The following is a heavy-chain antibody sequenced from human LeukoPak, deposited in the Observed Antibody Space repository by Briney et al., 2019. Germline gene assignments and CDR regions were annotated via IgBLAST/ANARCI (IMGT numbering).Heavy chain of an antibody. D-gene: IGHD2-2*01. Sequence: GGSLRLSCAASGFTFSSYAMHWVRQAPGKGLEWVAVISYDGSNKYYADSVKGRFTISRDNSKNTLYLQMNSLRAGDTAVYYCASLPERPWGQGTLVTVSS. CDR3: ASLPERP. CDR2: ISYDGSNK. V-gene: IGHV3-30-3*01. CDR1: GFTFSSYA. J-gene: IGHJ5*02.